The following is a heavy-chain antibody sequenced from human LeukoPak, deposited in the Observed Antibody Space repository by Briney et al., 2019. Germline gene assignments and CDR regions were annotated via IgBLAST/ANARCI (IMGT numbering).Heavy chain of an antibody. CDR3: ARERMRYYYGSGSYSGMDV. Sequence: SETLSLTCTVSGGSISSSNYYWGWIRQPPGKGLEWIGSIYYSGSTYYNPSLKSRVTISVDTSKNQFSLKLSSVTAADTAVYYCARERMRYYYGSGSYSGMDVWGKGTTVTISS. J-gene: IGHJ6*03. D-gene: IGHD3-10*01. CDR1: GGSISSSNYY. V-gene: IGHV4-39*07. CDR2: IYYSGST.